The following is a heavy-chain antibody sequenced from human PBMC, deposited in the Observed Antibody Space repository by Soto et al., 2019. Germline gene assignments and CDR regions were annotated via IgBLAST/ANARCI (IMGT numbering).Heavy chain of an antibody. D-gene: IGHD3-22*01. V-gene: IGHV3-48*02. CDR1: GFTFSSYS. Sequence: GGSLRLSCAASGFTFSSYSMNWVRQAPGKGLEWVSYISSSSTIYYADSVKGRFTISRDNAKNSLYLQMNSLRDEDTAVYYCARDLGDSSGYRPFDYWGQGTLVTVSS. CDR3: ARDLGDSSGYRPFDY. CDR2: ISSSSTI. J-gene: IGHJ4*02.